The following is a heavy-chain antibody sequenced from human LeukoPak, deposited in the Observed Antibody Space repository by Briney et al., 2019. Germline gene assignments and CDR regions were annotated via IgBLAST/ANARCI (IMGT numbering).Heavy chain of an antibody. CDR3: ARELPREVTLDY. J-gene: IGHJ4*01. Sequence: GGSLRLSCVASEFNFFTYGIQWVRQAPGKGLVWVSRIFTDGSTTSYADSVKGRFTISRDNAKTTLYLQMNSLRAEDTAVYYCARELPREVTLDYWGQGTLVTVSP. V-gene: IGHV3-74*01. CDR1: EFNFFTYG. D-gene: IGHD2-21*02. CDR2: IFTDGSTT.